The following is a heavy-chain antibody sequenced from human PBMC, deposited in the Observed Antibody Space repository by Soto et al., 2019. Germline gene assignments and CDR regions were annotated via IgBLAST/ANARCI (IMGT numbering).Heavy chain of an antibody. J-gene: IGHJ4*02. Sequence: GGSLILSCAAAGFTFRTYSVTWVRQAPGKGLEWVSTISGSGGSTYYADSVKGRFTISRDNSKNTLYLQMNSLRAEDTAVYYCAKDQGSSWYEIDYWGQGTLVTVSS. CDR2: ISGSGGST. V-gene: IGHV3-23*01. CDR3: AKDQGSSWYEIDY. D-gene: IGHD6-13*01. CDR1: GFTFRTYS.